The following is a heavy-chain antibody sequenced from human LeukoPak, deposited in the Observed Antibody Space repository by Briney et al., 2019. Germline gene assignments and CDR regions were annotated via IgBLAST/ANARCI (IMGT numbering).Heavy chain of an antibody. CDR2: IKQDGSEI. D-gene: IGHD3/OR15-3a*01. Sequence: GGSLRLSCAASGFIFSSYWMGWVRQAPGKGLEWVANIKQDGSEIYYVDSVKGRFTISRDNAKNSLYLQMNSLRAEDTAVYYCARDEDWRGISWGQGTLVTVSS. CDR1: GFIFSSYW. CDR3: ARDEDWRGIS. J-gene: IGHJ4*02. V-gene: IGHV3-7*01.